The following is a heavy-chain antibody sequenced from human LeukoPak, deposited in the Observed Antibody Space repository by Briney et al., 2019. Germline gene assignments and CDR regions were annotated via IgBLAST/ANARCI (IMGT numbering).Heavy chain of an antibody. CDR1: GFTFSSYW. V-gene: IGHV3-7*01. CDR3: ARPMNSGSYCPGY. CDR2: IKQDGSEK. Sequence: GGSLRLSCAASGFTFSSYWMSWVRQAPGKGLEWVANIKQDGSEKYYVDSAKGRFTISRDNAKNSLYLQMNSLRAEDTAVYYCARPMNSGSYCPGYWGQGTLVTVSS. D-gene: IGHD1-26*01. J-gene: IGHJ4*02.